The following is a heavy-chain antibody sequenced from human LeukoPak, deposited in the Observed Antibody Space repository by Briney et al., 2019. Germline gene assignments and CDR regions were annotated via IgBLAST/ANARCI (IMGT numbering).Heavy chain of an antibody. V-gene: IGHV4-4*07. J-gene: IGHJ4*02. D-gene: IGHD3-10*01. Sequence: SETLSLTCTVSGGSISSYYWSWIRQPAGKGLEWIGRIYTSGSTNYNPSLKSRATMSVDTSKNQFSLKLSSVTAADTAVYYCATHVGTYYYGSGSSSPFDYWGQGTLVTVSS. CDR1: GGSISSYY. CDR3: ATHVGTYYYGSGSSSPFDY. CDR2: IYTSGST.